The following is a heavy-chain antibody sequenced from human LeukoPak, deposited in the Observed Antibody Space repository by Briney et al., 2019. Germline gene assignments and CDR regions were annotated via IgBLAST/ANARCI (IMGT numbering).Heavy chain of an antibody. CDR1: GGSFSGYY. CDR2: INHSGST. V-gene: IGHV4-34*01. J-gene: IGHJ4*02. Sequence: SETLSLTCAVYGGSFSGYYWSWIRQPPGKGLEWNGEINHSGSTNYNPSLKSRVTISVDTSKNQFSLKLSSVTAADTAVYYCASRPVYGGKVNYWGQGTLATVSS. CDR3: ASRPVYGGKVNY. D-gene: IGHD4-23*01.